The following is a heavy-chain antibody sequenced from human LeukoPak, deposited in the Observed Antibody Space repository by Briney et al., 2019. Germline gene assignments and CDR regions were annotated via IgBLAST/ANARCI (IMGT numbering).Heavy chain of an antibody. Sequence: SETLSLTCIVSGGSISSGEHYWSWIRQPPGKGLEWIGHIYYSGSTYYNPSLKSRVTISVDTSKNQFSLKLSSVTAADTAVYYCARGCRGYYYYYGMDVWGQGTTVTVSS. CDR3: ARGCRGYYYYYGMDV. D-gene: IGHD1-1*01. CDR1: GGSISSGEHY. J-gene: IGHJ6*02. V-gene: IGHV4-30-4*01. CDR2: IYYSGST.